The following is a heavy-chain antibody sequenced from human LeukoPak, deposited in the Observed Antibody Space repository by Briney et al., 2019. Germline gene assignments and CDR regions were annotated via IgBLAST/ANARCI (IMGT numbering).Heavy chain of an antibody. D-gene: IGHD3-16*01. CDR3: ASLGPYYYHYMDV. Sequence: PSETLSLTCAVSGYSITRGYYWGWIRQPPGKGLEWIGSIYHSGSTYYIPSLKSRVTISVDTSKNQFSLKVSSVTAADTAVYYCASLGPYYYHYMDVWGKGTPVTVSS. V-gene: IGHV4-38-2*01. J-gene: IGHJ6*03. CDR1: GYSITRGYY. CDR2: IYHSGST.